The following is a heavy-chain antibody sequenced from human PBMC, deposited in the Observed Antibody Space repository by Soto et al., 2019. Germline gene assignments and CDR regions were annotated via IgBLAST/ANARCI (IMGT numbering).Heavy chain of an antibody. J-gene: IGHJ2*01. CDR1: GFTFSSYG. V-gene: IGHV3-30*18. D-gene: IGHD4-17*01. Sequence: QVQLVESGGGVVQPGRSLRLSCAASGFTFSSYGMHWVRQAPGKGLEWVAVISYDGSNKYYADSVKGRFTISRDNSKNTLYLQMNSLRAEDTAVYYCAKDSQNLDYGGNSPHYWYFDLWGRGTLVTVSS. CDR2: ISYDGSNK. CDR3: AKDSQNLDYGGNSPHYWYFDL.